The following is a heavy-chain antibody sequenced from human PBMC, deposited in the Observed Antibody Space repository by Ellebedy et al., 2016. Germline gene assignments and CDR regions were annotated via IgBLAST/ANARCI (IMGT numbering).Heavy chain of an antibody. J-gene: IGHJ3*02. Sequence: SVKVSXKASGFTFTSSAVQWVRQARGQRLEWIGWIVVGSGNTNYAQKFQERVTITRDMSTSTAYMELSSLRSEDTAVYYCARHLYYGSGPDAFDIWGQGTMVTVSS. CDR3: ARHLYYGSGPDAFDI. D-gene: IGHD3-10*01. V-gene: IGHV1-58*01. CDR1: GFTFTSSA. CDR2: IVVGSGNT.